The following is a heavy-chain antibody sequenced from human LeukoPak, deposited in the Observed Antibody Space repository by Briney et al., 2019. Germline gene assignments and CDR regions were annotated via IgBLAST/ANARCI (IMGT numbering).Heavy chain of an antibody. D-gene: IGHD6-13*01. CDR2: IYPGDSDT. J-gene: IGHJ5*02. V-gene: IGHV5-51*01. CDR3: ARRGSIAAAGSRFDP. Sequence: GESLKISCQGSGYSFTSYWIGGVRQMPGKGLEWMGIIYPGDSDTRYSPSFQGQVTISADRSISTAYLQWSSLKDSDTAMYYCARRGSIAAAGSRFDPWGQGTLVTASS. CDR1: GYSFTSYW.